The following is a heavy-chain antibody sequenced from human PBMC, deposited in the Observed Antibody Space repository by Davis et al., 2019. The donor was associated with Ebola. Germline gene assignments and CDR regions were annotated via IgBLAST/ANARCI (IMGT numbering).Heavy chain of an antibody. CDR3: VKGVTMVRGPLDY. D-gene: IGHD3-10*01. CDR2: ISSTGGST. CDR1: GFTFSSYA. Sequence: GESLKISCSASGFTFSSYAMHWARQAPGKGLEYVSAISSTGGSTYYADSVKGRLTISRDNSKNTLYLQMSSLRAEDTAVYYCVKGVTMVRGPLDYWGQGTLVTVSS. V-gene: IGHV3-64D*08. J-gene: IGHJ4*02.